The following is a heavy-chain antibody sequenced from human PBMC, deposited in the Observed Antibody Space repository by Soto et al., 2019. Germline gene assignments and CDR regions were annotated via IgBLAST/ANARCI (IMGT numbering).Heavy chain of an antibody. D-gene: IGHD6-6*01. Sequence: GESLKISCKGSGYSFTSYWIGWVRQMPGKGLEWMGIIYPGDSDTRYSPSFQGQVTISADKSISTAYLQWSSLKASDTAMYYCARKQGSSSYYYYYGMDVWGQGTTVTVSS. CDR1: GYSFTSYW. CDR3: ARKQGSSSYYYYYGMDV. V-gene: IGHV5-51*01. CDR2: IYPGDSDT. J-gene: IGHJ6*02.